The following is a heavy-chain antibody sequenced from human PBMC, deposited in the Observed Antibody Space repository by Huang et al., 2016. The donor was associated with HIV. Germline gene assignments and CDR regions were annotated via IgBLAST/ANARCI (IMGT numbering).Heavy chain of an antibody. D-gene: IGHD3-22*01. CDR2: INHSGNT. CDR1: GGSFSGYY. V-gene: IGHV4-34*02. Sequence: QVQLEQWGAGLLKASETLSLTCAVYGGSFSGYYWNWLRQAPGKGVGWVGEINHSGNTNYNPSRKSRVNMSVYTSKSQFSLYLTSLSAADTGTYFCARRYNSRRDYWGRGTLVTVHS. J-gene: IGHJ4*02. CDR3: ARRYNSRRDY.